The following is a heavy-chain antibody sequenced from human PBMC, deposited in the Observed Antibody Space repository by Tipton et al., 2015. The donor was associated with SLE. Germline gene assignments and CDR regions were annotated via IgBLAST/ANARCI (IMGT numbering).Heavy chain of an antibody. V-gene: IGHV4-59*01. CDR1: GGSISSYY. Sequence: TLSLTCTISGGSISSYYWSWIRQAPGKGLEWIGHIFYSGSTNYNPSLKSRVTISVDTSKNQFSLKLSSVTAADTAVYYCARVIRGGDAFDIWGQGTMVTVSS. CDR3: ARVIRGGDAFDI. D-gene: IGHD3-10*01. CDR2: IFYSGST. J-gene: IGHJ3*02.